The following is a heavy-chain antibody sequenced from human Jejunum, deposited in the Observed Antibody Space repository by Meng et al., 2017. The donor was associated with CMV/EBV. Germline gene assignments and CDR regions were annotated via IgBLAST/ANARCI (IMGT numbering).Heavy chain of an antibody. CDR3: AREGTQLWPPNWFFDL. Sequence: GFNARDSYMTWVRQAPGEGLEWVSIIYSGGSTVYADSVEGRFTISRDNSKNTVYLQMNSLRAEDTAVYYCAREGTQLWPPNWFFDLWGRGTLVTVSS. J-gene: IGHJ2*01. CDR2: IYSGGST. V-gene: IGHV3-53*01. CDR1: GFNARDSY. D-gene: IGHD5-18*01.